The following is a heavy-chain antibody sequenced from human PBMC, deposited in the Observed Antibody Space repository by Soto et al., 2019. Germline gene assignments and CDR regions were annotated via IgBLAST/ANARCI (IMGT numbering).Heavy chain of an antibody. V-gene: IGHV3-21*01. CDR2: ISSSSSYI. CDR1: GFTFSSYS. D-gene: IGHD3-3*01. J-gene: IGHJ4*02. Sequence: PGGSLRLSCAASGFTFSSYSMNWVRQAPGKGLEWVSSISSSSSYIYYADSVKGRFTISRDNAKNSLYLQMNSLRAEDTAVYYCARDTGGYYDFWSGYSQSEQYYFDYWGQGTLVTVSS. CDR3: ARDTGGYYDFWSGYSQSEQYYFDY.